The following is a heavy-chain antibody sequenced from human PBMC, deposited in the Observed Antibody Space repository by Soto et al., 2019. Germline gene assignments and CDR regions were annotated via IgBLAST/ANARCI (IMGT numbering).Heavy chain of an antibody. CDR2: IYYSGST. J-gene: IGHJ5*02. CDR3: VSLSYYDFWSGPS. CDR1: GGSISSGDYY. D-gene: IGHD3-3*01. V-gene: IGHV4-30-4*01. Sequence: NPSETLSLTCTVSGGSISSGDYYWSWIRQPPGKGLEWIGYIYYSGSTYYNPSLKSRVTISVDTSKNQFSLKLSSVTAADTAVYYCVSLSYYDFWSGPSWGQGTLVTVSS.